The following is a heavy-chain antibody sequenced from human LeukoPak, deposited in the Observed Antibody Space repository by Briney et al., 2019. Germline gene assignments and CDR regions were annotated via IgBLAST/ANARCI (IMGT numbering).Heavy chain of an antibody. CDR1: GGSISSYY. V-gene: IGHV4-59*01. D-gene: IGHD3-22*01. CDR3: ARASYYYEKRNYYYYMDV. CDR2: IYYSGST. J-gene: IGHJ6*03. Sequence: SETLSLTCTVSGGSISSYYWSWIRQPPGKGLEWIGYIYYSGSTNYNPSLKSRVTISVDTSKNQFSLKLSSVTAADTAVYYCARASYYYEKRNYYYYMDVWGKGTTVTVSS.